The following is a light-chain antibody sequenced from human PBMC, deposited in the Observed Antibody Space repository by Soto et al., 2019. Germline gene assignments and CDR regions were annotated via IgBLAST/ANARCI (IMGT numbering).Light chain of an antibody. Sequence: DIQMTQSPSSLSASVGDRVTITCRASQGISIYLAWYQQKPGKVPKLLIYDASTLQSGVPSRFSGSGSGTDVTLIISGMQPEDVATYYCQKYNGAPLTFGGGTKVEIK. J-gene: IGKJ4*01. CDR2: DAS. CDR3: QKYNGAPLT. CDR1: QGISIY. V-gene: IGKV1-27*01.